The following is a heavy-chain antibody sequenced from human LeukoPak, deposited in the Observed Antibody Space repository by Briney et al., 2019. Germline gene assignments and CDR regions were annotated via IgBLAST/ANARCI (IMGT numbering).Heavy chain of an antibody. Sequence: GGSLRLSCAASGFTFSSYGMHWVRQAPGKGLEWVAVISYDGSNKYYADSVKGRLTISRDNSKSTLYLHMDSLRVEDTAVYYCARGGDVIPYYYGMDVWGQGTTVTVSS. J-gene: IGHJ6*02. V-gene: IGHV3-30*03. CDR1: GFTFSSYG. CDR3: ARGGDVIPYYYGMDV. CDR2: ISYDGSNK. D-gene: IGHD2-21*02.